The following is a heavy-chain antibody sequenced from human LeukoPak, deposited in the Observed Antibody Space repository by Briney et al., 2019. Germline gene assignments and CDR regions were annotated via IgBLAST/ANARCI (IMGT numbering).Heavy chain of an antibody. D-gene: IGHD3-22*01. J-gene: IGHJ2*01. V-gene: IGHV4-34*01. CDR1: GGPFSGYY. CDR3: ARHYDSSGYYYLIPHYWYFDL. Sequence: SETLSLTCAVYGGPFSGYYWSWIRQPPGKGLEWIGEINHSGSTNYNPSLKSRVTISVDTSKNQFSLKLSSVTAADTAVYYCARHYDSSGYYYLIPHYWYFDLWGRGTLVTVSS. CDR2: INHSGST.